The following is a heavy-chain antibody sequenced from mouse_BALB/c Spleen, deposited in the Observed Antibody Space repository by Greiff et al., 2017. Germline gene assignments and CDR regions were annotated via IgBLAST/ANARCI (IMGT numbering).Heavy chain of an antibody. D-gene: IGHD4-1*01. CDR3: ARFGNWDWFAY. CDR2: IDPANGNT. Sequence: EVKLVESGAELVKPGASVKLSCTASGFNIKDTYMHWVKQRPEQGLEWIGRIDPANGNTKYDPKFQGKATITADTSSNTAYLQLSSLTSEDTAVYYCARFGNWDWFAYWGQGTLVTVSA. J-gene: IGHJ3*01. V-gene: IGHV14-3*02. CDR1: GFNIKDTY.